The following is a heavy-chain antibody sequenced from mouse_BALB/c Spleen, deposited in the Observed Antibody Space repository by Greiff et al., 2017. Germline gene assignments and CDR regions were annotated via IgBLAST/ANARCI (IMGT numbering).Heavy chain of an antibody. CDR3: ARSYYLYAMDY. CDR1: GYTFTSYT. D-gene: IGHD2-10*01. CDR2: INPSSGYT. V-gene: IGHV1-4*02. Sequence: QVQLKQSAAELARPGASVKMSCKASGYTFTSYTMHWVKQRPGQGLEWIGYINPSSGYTEYNQKFKDKTTLTADKSSSTAYMQLSSLTSEDSAVYYCARSYYLYAMDYWGQGTSVTVSS. J-gene: IGHJ4*01.